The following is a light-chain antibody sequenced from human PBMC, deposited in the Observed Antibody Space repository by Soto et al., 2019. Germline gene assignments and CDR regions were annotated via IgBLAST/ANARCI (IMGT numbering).Light chain of an antibody. CDR3: QSYDRSLSVV. V-gene: IGLV1-40*01. CDR2: GNS. Sequence: QSVLTQPPSVSGAPGQRVTISCTGSSSNIGAGYDVHWYQQLPGTAPKLLIYGNSNRPSGVPDRLSGSKSGTSASLAITGLQAEDEADYYCQSYDRSLSVVFGGGTKLTVL. CDR1: SSNIGAGYD. J-gene: IGLJ2*01.